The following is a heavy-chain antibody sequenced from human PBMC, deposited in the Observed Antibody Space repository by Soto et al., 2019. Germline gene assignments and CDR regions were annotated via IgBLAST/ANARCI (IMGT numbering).Heavy chain of an antibody. V-gene: IGHV4-31*03. D-gene: IGHD6-6*01. CDR2: IYYSGST. J-gene: IGHJ4*02. Sequence: SETLSLTCTVSGGSISSGGYYWSWIRQHPGKGLEWIGYIYYSGSTYYNPSLKSRVTISVDTSKNQFSLKLSSVTAADTAVYYCASDSIAARLFDYWGQGTLVTVSS. CDR3: ASDSIAARLFDY. CDR1: GGSISSGGYY.